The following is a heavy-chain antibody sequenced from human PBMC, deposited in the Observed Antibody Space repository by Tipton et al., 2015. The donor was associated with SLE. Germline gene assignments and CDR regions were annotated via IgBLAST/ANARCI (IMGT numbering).Heavy chain of an antibody. V-gene: IGHV3-7*01. Sequence: SLRLSCAASGFTFRSYWMTWVRQAPGKGLEWVANIKQDGSEKYYVDSVKGRFTISRDNAENALYLQMNSLRAEDTAVYYCARAGSLTVAGTISEYGGQGTLVTVSS. CDR3: ARAGSLTVAGTISEY. J-gene: IGHJ4*02. CDR2: IKQDGSEK. CDR1: GFTFRSYW. D-gene: IGHD6-13*01.